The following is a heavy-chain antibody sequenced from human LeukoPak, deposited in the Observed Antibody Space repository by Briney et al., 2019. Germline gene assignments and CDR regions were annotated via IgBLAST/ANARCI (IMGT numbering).Heavy chain of an antibody. D-gene: IGHD3-16*01. CDR3: ARVGDYALKD. J-gene: IGHJ4*02. V-gene: IGHV4-4*07. CDR2: IYTSGST. Sequence: SQTLSLTCTVSGGSISSYYWSWIRQPAGKGLEWIGRIYTSGSTNYNPSLKSRVSMSVDTSKNQCTLKLSSVTAADTAVYYCARVGDYALKDWGQGTLVTVSS. CDR1: GGSISSYY.